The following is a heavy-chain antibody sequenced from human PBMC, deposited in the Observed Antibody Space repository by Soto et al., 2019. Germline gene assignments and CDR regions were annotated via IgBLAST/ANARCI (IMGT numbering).Heavy chain of an antibody. D-gene: IGHD3-3*01. CDR2: IYWDDDK. Sequence: QITLNASGPTVVRPTETLTLTCRVSGFSLTTSGVGVGWIRQSPGKAPAWLALIYWDDDKRYSASLKSRLTITKDTSKNQVVLTVSDLEPTDTATYYCAHRVLRTVFGLVTTPAIYFDFWAQVTPVAVSS. J-gene: IGHJ4*02. V-gene: IGHV2-5*02. CDR3: AHRVLRTVFGLVTTPAIYFDF. CDR1: GFSLTTSGVG.